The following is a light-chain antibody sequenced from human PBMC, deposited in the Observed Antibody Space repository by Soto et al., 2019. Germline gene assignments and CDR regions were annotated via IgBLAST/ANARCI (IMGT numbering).Light chain of an antibody. V-gene: IGLV2-14*03. CDR3: NAYTETSTLEV. CDR1: RSDSGGYTY. Sequence: QSALTQPASVSGSPGQSISISGTGIRSDSGGYTYVSWYQQHPGKAPKLIIYDVTYRPSGVSSRFSGSKSGKTASLTISGLQAEDEADYYCNAYTETSTLEVFGGGTKLTVL. CDR2: DVT. J-gene: IGLJ2*01.